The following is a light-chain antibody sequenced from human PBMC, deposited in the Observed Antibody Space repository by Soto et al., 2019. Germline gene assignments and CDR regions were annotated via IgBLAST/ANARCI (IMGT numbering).Light chain of an antibody. CDR2: RNN. CDR3: AAWDDSLSGVV. V-gene: IGLV1-47*01. Sequence: SVLTQPPSASGTPGQRVTISCSGSSSNIGSNYVYWYQQLPGTAPKLLIYRNNQWPSGVPDRFSGSKSGTSASLAISGLRSEDEADYYCAAWDDSLSGVVFGGGTKLTVI. CDR1: SSNIGSNY. J-gene: IGLJ2*01.